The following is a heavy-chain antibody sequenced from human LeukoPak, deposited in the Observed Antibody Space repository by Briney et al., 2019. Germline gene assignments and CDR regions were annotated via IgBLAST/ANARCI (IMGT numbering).Heavy chain of an antibody. CDR1: GFTFDDYA. CDR2: ISWNSGSI. Sequence: GGSLRLSCAASGFTFDDYAMHWVRQAPGKGLEWVSGISWNSGSIGYADSVKGRFTISRDNAKNSLYLQMNSLRAEDTALYYCAKDIYGDYVFYYFDYWGQGTLVTVPS. J-gene: IGHJ4*02. V-gene: IGHV3-9*01. CDR3: AKDIYGDYVFYYFDY. D-gene: IGHD4-17*01.